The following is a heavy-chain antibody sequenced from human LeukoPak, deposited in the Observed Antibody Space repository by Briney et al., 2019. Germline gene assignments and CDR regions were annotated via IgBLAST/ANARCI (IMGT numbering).Heavy chain of an antibody. V-gene: IGHV4-38-2*02. CDR2: IYHSGRT. Sequence: PSETLSLTCTVSGYSISSGYYWGWIRQPPGKGLEWIGSIYHSGRTYYNPSLESRVTISVDTSKNQFSLKLSSVTAADTAVYYCARAYCSSTSCPQHDAFDIWGQGTMVTVSS. D-gene: IGHD2-2*01. CDR1: GYSISSGYY. J-gene: IGHJ3*02. CDR3: ARAYCSSTSCPQHDAFDI.